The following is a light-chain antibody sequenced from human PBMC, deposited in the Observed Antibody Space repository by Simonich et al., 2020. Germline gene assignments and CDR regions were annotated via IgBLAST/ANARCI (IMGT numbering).Light chain of an antibody. CDR2: GNS. J-gene: IGLJ2*01. V-gene: IGLV1-40*01. Sequence: QSVLTQPPSVSGAPGQRVTISCTGSSSNIGAGYDVHWYQQLPGTAPKLLIYGNSTRPSGVPDRFSGSTSGTSASLAITGLQAEDEADYYCQSYDSSLSGVVFGGGTKLTVL. CDR1: SSNIGAGYD. CDR3: QSYDSSLSGVV.